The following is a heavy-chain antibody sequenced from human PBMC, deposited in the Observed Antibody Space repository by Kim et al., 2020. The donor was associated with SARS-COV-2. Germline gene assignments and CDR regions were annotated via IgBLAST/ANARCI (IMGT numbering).Heavy chain of an antibody. Sequence: GGSLRLSCAASGFTFDDYAMHWVRQAPGKGLEWVSLISGDGGSTYYADSVKGRFTISRDNSKNSLYLQMNSLRTEDTALYYCAKDWGAVAGFYYYYYMDVWGKGTTVTVSS. CDR1: GFTFDDYA. CDR3: AKDWGAVAGFYYYYYMDV. D-gene: IGHD6-19*01. CDR2: ISGDGGST. V-gene: IGHV3-43*02. J-gene: IGHJ6*03.